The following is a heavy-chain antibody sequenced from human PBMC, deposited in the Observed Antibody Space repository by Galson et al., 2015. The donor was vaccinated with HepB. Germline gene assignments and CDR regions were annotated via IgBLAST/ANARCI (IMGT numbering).Heavy chain of an antibody. D-gene: IGHD1-1*01. CDR3: ASGKGQSDFDY. CDR2: ISYDGSNK. Sequence: SLRLSCAASGFTFSSYAMHWVRQAPGKGLEWVAVISYDGSNKYYADSVKGRFTISRDNSKNTLYLQMNSLRAEDTAVYYCASGKGQSDFDYWGQGTLVTVSS. CDR1: GFTFSSYA. V-gene: IGHV3-30-3*01. J-gene: IGHJ4*02.